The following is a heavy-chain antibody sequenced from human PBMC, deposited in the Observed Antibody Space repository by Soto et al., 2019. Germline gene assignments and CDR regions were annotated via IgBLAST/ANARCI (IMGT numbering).Heavy chain of an antibody. V-gene: IGHV1-18*01. D-gene: IGHD2-15*01. CDR3: ARDRYCSGGSCSPYYYYYGMDF. Sequence: QVQLVQSGAEVKKPGASVKVSCKASGYTFTSYGISWVRQAPGQGLEWMGWISAYNGNTNYAQKPQGRVTMTTDTSTSTAYRVLGSLRSDDTAVYYCARDRYCSGGSCSPYYYYYGMDFGGQGTTVIVAS. J-gene: IGHJ6*02. CDR1: GYTFTSYG. CDR2: ISAYNGNT.